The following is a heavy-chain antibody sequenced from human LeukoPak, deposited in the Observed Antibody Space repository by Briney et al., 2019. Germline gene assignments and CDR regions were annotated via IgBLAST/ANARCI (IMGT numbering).Heavy chain of an antibody. D-gene: IGHD4-23*01. V-gene: IGHV4-59*01. Sequence: SETLSLTCTVSGGSISSYYWSWIRQPPGKGLEWIGYIYYSGSTNYNPSLKSRVTTSVDTSKNQFSLKLSSVTAADTAVYYCARELRWYGMDVWGQGTTVTVSS. CDR2: IYYSGST. J-gene: IGHJ6*02. CDR1: GGSISSYY. CDR3: ARELRWYGMDV.